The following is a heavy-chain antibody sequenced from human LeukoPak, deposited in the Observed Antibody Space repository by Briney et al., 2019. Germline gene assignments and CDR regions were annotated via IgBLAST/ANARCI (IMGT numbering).Heavy chain of an antibody. CDR3: AREVGYEVLNFDY. CDR1: GGSISSGDYY. D-gene: IGHD2-2*01. J-gene: IGHJ4*02. V-gene: IGHV4-30-4*08. CDR2: IYYSGST. Sequence: SQTLSLTCTVSGGSISSGDYYWSWIRQPPGKGLEWIGYIYYSGSTYYNPSLKSRVTISVDTSKNQFSLKLSSVTAADTAVYYCAREVGYEVLNFDYWGQGTLDTVSS.